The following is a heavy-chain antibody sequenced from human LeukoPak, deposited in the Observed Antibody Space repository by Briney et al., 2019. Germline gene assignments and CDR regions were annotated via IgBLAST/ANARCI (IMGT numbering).Heavy chain of an antibody. CDR3: ARVPSYYETYYFDY. J-gene: IGHJ4*02. Sequence: GGSLRLSCAASGFTFSSYAMHWVRQAPGKGLEWVAVISYDGSNKYYADSVKGRFTISRDNSKNTLYLQMNSLRAEDTAVYYCARVPSYYETYYFDYWGQGTLVTVSS. CDR2: ISYDGSNK. D-gene: IGHD1-26*01. V-gene: IGHV3-30*04. CDR1: GFTFSSYA.